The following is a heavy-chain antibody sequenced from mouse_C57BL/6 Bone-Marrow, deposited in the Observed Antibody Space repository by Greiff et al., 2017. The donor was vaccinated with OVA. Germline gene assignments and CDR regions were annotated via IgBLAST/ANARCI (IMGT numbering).Heavy chain of an antibody. CDR3: AGNGHDY. CDR2: ISSGSSTI. V-gene: IGHV5-17*01. CDR1: GFTFSDYG. Sequence: EVKLQESGGGLVKPGGSLKLSCAASGFTFSDYGMHWVRQAPEKGLEWVAYISSGSSTIYYADTVKGRFTISIDTAKNTLFLQMTSMRSEDTAMYYCAGNGHDYWGQGTTLTVSS. J-gene: IGHJ2*01.